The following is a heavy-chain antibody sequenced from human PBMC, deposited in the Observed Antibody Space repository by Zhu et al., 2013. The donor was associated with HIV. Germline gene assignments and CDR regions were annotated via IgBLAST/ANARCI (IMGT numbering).Heavy chain of an antibody. CDR2: INPNSGGT. CDR1: GYTFTGYY. D-gene: IGHD6-19*01. V-gene: IGHV1-2*02. Sequence: QVQLVQSGAEVKKPGASVKVSCKASGYTFTGYYMHWVRQAPGQGLEWMGWINPNSGGTNYAQKFQGRVTMTRDTSISTAYMELSRLRSDDTAVYYCARAMPGYSSGWKNAFDIWGQGTMGHRSLQ. J-gene: IGHJ3*02. CDR3: ARAMPGYSSGWKNAFDI.